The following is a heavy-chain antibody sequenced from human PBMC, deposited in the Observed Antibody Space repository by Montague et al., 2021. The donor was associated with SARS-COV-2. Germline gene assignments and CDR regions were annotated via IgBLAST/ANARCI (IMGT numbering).Heavy chain of an antibody. CDR2: IYYSGST. CDR1: GGSISSYY. CDR3: ARASITMVRGVTRWYFDL. D-gene: IGHD3-10*01. J-gene: IGHJ2*01. Sequence: SETLSLTCTVSGGSISSYYWSWIRQPPGKGLEWIGYIYYSGSTNYNPSLKRRVTISVDTSKNQFSLKLSSVTAADTAVYYCARASITMVRGVTRWYFDLWGRGTLVTVSS. V-gene: IGHV4-59*13.